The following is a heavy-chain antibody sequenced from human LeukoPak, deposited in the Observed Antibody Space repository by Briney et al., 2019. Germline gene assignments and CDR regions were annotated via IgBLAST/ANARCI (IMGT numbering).Heavy chain of an antibody. D-gene: IGHD5-24*01. CDR2: IYYSGST. CDR3: ARVERNYYYYYMDV. Sequence: PSQTLSLTCTVSGGSISSGGYYWSWIRQHPGKGLEWIGYIYYSGSTYYNPSLKSRVTISVDTSKNQFSLKLSSVTAADTAVYYCARVERNYYYYYMDVWGQGTLVTVSS. V-gene: IGHV4-31*03. CDR1: GGSISSGGYY. J-gene: IGHJ6*03.